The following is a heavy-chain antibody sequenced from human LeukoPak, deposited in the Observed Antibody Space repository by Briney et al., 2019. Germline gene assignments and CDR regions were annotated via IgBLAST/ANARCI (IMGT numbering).Heavy chain of an antibody. Sequence: GGSLRLSCTASGFIFSTYWMHWVRQVPGKGLVWVSRINSDGTTTNYADSVKGRFTISRDNAKNTLFLQMNSLRVEDTAVYFCTRDDDYVWGTYRYYYWGQGALVTVSS. CDR3: TRDDDYVWGTYRYYY. CDR2: INSDGTTT. CDR1: GFIFSTYW. V-gene: IGHV3-74*01. D-gene: IGHD3-16*02. J-gene: IGHJ4*02.